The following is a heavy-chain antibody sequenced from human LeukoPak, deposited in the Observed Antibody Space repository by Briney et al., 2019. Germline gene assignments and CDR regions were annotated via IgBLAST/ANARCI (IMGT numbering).Heavy chain of an antibody. CDR3: ARDRGSGWQGDAFDI. CDR1: GYSISSGYY. V-gene: IGHV4-38-2*02. CDR2: IYHSGST. J-gene: IGHJ3*02. Sequence: SETLSLTCTVSGYSISSGYYWGWIRQPPGKGLEWIGNIYHSGSTNYNPSLKSRVTISVDKSKNQFSLKLSSVTAADTAVYYCARDRGSGWQGDAFDIWGQGTMVTVSS. D-gene: IGHD6-19*01.